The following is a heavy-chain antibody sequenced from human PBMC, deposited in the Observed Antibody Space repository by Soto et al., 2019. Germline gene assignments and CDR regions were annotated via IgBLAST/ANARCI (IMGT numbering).Heavy chain of an antibody. V-gene: IGHV1-3*01. Sequence: ASVKVSCKASGYTFTTYAIHWLRQAPGQSLEWLGYITVVDGYTLYPQRFQGRVTISTDTSASTAYMELGSLTSEDTAVYFCAREHIAEYFVLDVWGQGTRVTVYS. CDR3: AREHIAEYFVLDV. J-gene: IGHJ6*02. CDR2: ITVVDGYT. CDR1: GYTFTTYA.